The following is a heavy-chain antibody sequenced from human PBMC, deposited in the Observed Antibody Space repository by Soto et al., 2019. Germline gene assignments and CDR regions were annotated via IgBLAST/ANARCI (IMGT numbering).Heavy chain of an antibody. CDR3: ARGFVLVPAATGGMDV. CDR1: GGSISSGGYS. CDR2: IYHSGST. D-gene: IGHD2-2*01. Sequence: LSLTCAVSGGSISSGGYSWSWIRQPPGKGLEWIGYIYHSGSTYYNPSLKSRVTISVDRSKNQFSLKLSSVTAADTAVYYCARGFVLVPAATGGMDVWGQGTTVTVSS. V-gene: IGHV4-30-2*01. J-gene: IGHJ6*02.